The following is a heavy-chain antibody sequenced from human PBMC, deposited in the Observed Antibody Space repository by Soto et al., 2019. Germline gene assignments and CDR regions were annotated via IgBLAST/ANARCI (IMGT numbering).Heavy chain of an antibody. CDR2: INTNTGNP. CDR1: GYTFTSYA. Sequence: GPSVKVSCKASGYTFTSYAMNWVRQAPGQGLEWMGWINTNTGNPTYAQGFTGRFVFSLDTSVSTAYLQICSLKAEDTAVYYCARAPPGAYCSSTSCGYYGMDVWGQGTTVTVSS. J-gene: IGHJ6*02. V-gene: IGHV7-4-1*01. CDR3: ARAPPGAYCSSTSCGYYGMDV. D-gene: IGHD2-2*01.